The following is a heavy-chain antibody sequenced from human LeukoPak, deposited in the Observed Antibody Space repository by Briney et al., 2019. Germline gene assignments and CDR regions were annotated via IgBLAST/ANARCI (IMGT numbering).Heavy chain of an antibody. CDR2: IYYSGST. CDR1: GGSISSSSYY. J-gene: IGHJ3*02. Sequence: MASETLSLTCTVSGGSISSSSYYWGWIRQPPGKGLEWIGSIYYSGSTYYNPSLKSRVTISVDTSKNQFSLKLSPVTAADTAVYYCARKDDVGPFDIWGQGTMVTVSS. CDR3: ARKDDVGPFDI. V-gene: IGHV4-39*01. D-gene: IGHD1-1*01.